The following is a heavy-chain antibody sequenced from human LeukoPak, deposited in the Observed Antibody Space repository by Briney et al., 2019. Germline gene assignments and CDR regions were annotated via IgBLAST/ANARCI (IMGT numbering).Heavy chain of an antibody. CDR1: GGSISSGSYY. V-gene: IGHV4-61*02. Sequence: SETLSLTCTVSGGSISSGSYYWSWIRQPAGKGLEWIGRIYTSGSTNYNPSLKSRVTISVDTSKNQFPLKLSSVTAADTAVYYCARSIDYDFWSGYYGAFDIWGQGTMVTVSS. CDR2: IYTSGST. J-gene: IGHJ3*02. D-gene: IGHD3-3*01. CDR3: ARSIDYDFWSGYYGAFDI.